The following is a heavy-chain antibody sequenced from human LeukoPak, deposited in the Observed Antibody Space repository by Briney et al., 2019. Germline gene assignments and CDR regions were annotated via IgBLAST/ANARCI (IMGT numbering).Heavy chain of an antibody. CDR2: ISSSSSYI. V-gene: IGHV3-21*01. CDR1: GFTFSSYS. D-gene: IGHD4-17*01. Sequence: GGSLRLSCAAPGFTFSSYSMNWVRQAPGKGLEWVSSISSSSSYIYYADSVKGRFTISRDNAKNSLYLQMNSLRAEDTAVYYCARRVDYGDYGVRYYYGMDVWGQGTTVTVSS. CDR3: ARRVDYGDYGVRYYYGMDV. J-gene: IGHJ6*02.